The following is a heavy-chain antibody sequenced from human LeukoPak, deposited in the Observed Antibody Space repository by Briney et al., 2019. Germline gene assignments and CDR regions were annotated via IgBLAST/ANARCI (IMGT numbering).Heavy chain of an antibody. CDR1: GGSFSGYY. Sequence: SETLSLTCAVYGGSFSGYYWSWIRQPPGKGLEWIGEINHSGSTNYNPSLKSRVTISVDTSKNQFSLKLSSVTAADTAVYYCARRYITMVRFDPWGQGTLVTVSS. V-gene: IGHV4-34*01. CDR3: ARRYITMVRFDP. CDR2: INHSGST. J-gene: IGHJ5*02. D-gene: IGHD3-10*01.